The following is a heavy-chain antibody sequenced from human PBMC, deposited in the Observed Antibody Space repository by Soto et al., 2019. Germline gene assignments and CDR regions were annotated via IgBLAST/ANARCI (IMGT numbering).Heavy chain of an antibody. D-gene: IGHD1-26*01. J-gene: IGHJ4*02. Sequence: EVQLVESGGGLVQPGRSLRLSCAASGFTIDDYAMHWVRQVPGKGLEWVSGISSNSDTIDYADSVKGRFTISRDNAXNXXFLQMNSLRPEDTALYYCVKDMKWGGMTTIHYFDSWGQGTLVTVSS. V-gene: IGHV3-9*01. CDR1: GFTIDDYA. CDR3: VKDMKWGGMTTIHYFDS. CDR2: ISSNSDTI.